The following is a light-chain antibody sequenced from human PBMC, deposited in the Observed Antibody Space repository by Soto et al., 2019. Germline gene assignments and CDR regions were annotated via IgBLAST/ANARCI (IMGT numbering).Light chain of an antibody. V-gene: IGKV3-20*01. J-gene: IGKJ2*01. Sequence: EIVLTQSPGTLSLSPGDRATLSCRSSKSVSSDYLAWYQQKPGQAPRLLIYGASRGAAGIPDRFSGSGAGTDFTLTISRLEPEYFAVYFCQQYGRSPMFTFGQGTKLDVK. CDR3: QQYGRSPMFT. CDR1: KSVSSDY. CDR2: GAS.